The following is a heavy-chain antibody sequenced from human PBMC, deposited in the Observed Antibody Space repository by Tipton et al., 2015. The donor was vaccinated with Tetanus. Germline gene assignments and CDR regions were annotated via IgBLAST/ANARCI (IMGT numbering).Heavy chain of an antibody. CDR1: GGSISSGGYS. V-gene: IGHV4-30-2*01. CDR3: ARGVDDYFDY. CDR2: IYHSGST. J-gene: IGHJ4*02. Sequence: TLSLTCAVSGGSISSGGYSWSWIRQPPGKGLEWIGYIYHSGSTYYNPSLKSRVTISVDRSKNQFSLKLSSVTAADTAVYYCARGVDDYFDYWGQGTLVTVPS. D-gene: IGHD2-15*01.